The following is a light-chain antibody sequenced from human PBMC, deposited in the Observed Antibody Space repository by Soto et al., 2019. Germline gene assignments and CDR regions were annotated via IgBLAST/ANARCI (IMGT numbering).Light chain of an antibody. CDR1: GSSIGTNT. Sequence: QPVLTQPPSASGTPGQRVTISCSGSGSSIGTNTVNWYRQLPGTAPKLLIYGDNQRPSGVPDRFSGSKSGTSASLAISGLQSDDEADYYCAAWDGSLNNVLFGGGTKLTVL. J-gene: IGLJ2*01. CDR2: GDN. V-gene: IGLV1-44*01. CDR3: AAWDGSLNNVL.